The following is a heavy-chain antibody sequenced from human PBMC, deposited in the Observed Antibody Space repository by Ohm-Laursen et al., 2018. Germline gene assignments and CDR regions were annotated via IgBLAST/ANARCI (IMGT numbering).Heavy chain of an antibody. J-gene: IGHJ4*02. CDR3: AKDRLLGYCSGGSCYSGFDY. D-gene: IGHD2-15*01. CDR2: ITWNGGST. Sequence: SLRLSCSASGFGFSSYAMSWVRQAPGKGLEWVSGITWNGGSTGYADSVKGRFTISRDNAKNSLYLQMNSLRAEDTAVYYCAKDRLLGYCSGGSCYSGFDYWGQGTLVTVSS. V-gene: IGHV3-20*04. CDR1: GFGFSSYA.